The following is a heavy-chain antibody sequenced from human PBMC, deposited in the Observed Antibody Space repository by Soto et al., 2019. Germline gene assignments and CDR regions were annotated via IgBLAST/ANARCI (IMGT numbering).Heavy chain of an antibody. V-gene: IGHV1-18*01. Sequence: QVQLVQSGAEVKKPGASVKVSCKTSGYTFTSYGLSWVRQAPGQGLEWMGGINGYTGNTNYAQEFQGRVTMTTDTSTNTEYLDLWTLISDDTAVYYCAHSWVTGKGGMDVWGQGTTVTVSS. CDR1: GYTFTSYG. D-gene: IGHD3-16*01. CDR3: AHSWVTGKGGMDV. J-gene: IGHJ6*02. CDR2: INGYTGNT.